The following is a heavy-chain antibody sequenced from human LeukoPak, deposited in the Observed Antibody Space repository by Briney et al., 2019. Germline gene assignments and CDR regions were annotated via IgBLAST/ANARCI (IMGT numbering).Heavy chain of an antibody. CDR2: ISSSSSYI. J-gene: IGHJ3*02. CDR1: GFTFSSYS. V-gene: IGHV3-21*01. CDR3: ARDPYCGGDCYPDAFDI. D-gene: IGHD2-21*02. Sequence: PGGSLRLSCAASGFTFSSYSMNWVRRAPGKGLEWVSSISSSSSYIYYADSVKGRFIISRDNAKNSLYLQMNSLRAEDTAVYYCARDPYCGGDCYPDAFDIWGQGTMVTVSS.